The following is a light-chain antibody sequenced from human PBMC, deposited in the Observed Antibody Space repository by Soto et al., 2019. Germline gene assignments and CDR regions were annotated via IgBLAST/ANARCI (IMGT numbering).Light chain of an antibody. CDR1: QGISSY. Sequence: AIRMTQSPSSFSASTGDRVTITCRASQGISSYLAWYQQKQGKAPQLVIYAASTLHSGVPSRFSGSRYGTDFTRTISCLQSEDFVTDYCPQYYSCPRTFGQGTKVEIK. CDR2: AAS. V-gene: IGKV1-8*01. J-gene: IGKJ1*01. CDR3: PQYYSCPRT.